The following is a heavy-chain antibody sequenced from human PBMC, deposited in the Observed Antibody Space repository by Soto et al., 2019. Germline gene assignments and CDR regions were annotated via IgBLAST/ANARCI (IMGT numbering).Heavy chain of an antibody. J-gene: IGHJ4*02. V-gene: IGHV3-48*01. CDR1: GFTFRNYG. CDR3: TTGLSNGYYNFDY. CDR2: IGIGSSTK. Sequence: PGGSLRLSCAASGFTFRNYGMNWVRQAPGKGLEWVSYIGIGSSTKYYADSVKGRITISRDHSKDTLYLQMNSLKTEDTAVYYCTTGLSNGYYNFDYWGQGTPVTVSS. D-gene: IGHD3-22*01.